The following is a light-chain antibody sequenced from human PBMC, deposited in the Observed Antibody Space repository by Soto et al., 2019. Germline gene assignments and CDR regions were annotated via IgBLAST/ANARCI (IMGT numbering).Light chain of an antibody. CDR2: DDS. CDR3: QVCDSNSDRGV. CDR1: NIGSKS. J-gene: IGLJ1*01. V-gene: IGLV3-21*02. Sequence: SYELTQSSSVSVAPGQTARISCGENNIGSKSVHWYQQKPGQAPVLVVYDDSDRPSGIPERFSGSKSGNTATLTISRVEAGDEADYYCQVCDSNSDRGVFGTGTKLTVL.